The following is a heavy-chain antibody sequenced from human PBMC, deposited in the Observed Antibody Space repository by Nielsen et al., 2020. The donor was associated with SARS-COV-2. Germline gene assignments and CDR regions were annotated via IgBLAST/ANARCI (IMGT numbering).Heavy chain of an antibody. V-gene: IGHV1-69*06. J-gene: IGHJ4*02. CDR2: IIPFFPTT. Sequence: SVKVSCKASGGTFSSYAINWVRQAPGQGLEWMGGIIPFFPTTNYAQKFQGRVTITADKSTSTAYMELSRLRSEDTAVYYCSTDYTYGDKRGAGYWGQGTLVTVSS. CDR3: STDYTYGDKRGAGY. D-gene: IGHD4-17*01. CDR1: GGTFSSYA.